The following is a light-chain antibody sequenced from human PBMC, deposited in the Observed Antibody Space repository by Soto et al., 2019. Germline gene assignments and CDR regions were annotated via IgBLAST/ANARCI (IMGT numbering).Light chain of an antibody. Sequence: QSVLTQPPSVSEAPGQKVTISCSGSSSNIGNNYVSWYQQLPGTAPKLLIYDNNKRPSGIPDRFSGYKSGTSGTLDITGLQTGDEADYYCATWDYSLTGEVFGGGTKVTVL. CDR1: SSNIGNNY. V-gene: IGLV1-51*01. J-gene: IGLJ2*01. CDR2: DNN. CDR3: ATWDYSLTGEV.